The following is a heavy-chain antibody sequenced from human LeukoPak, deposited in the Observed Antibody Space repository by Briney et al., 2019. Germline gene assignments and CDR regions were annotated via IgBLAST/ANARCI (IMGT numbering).Heavy chain of an antibody. J-gene: IGHJ3*02. CDR3: ARFRGLEPYYYDSSGYGDAFDI. CDR1: GGTFSSYA. D-gene: IGHD3-22*01. V-gene: IGHV1-69*05. Sequence: SVKVSCKASGGTFSSYAISWVRQAHGQGLEWMGRIIRIFGTANYAQKFQGRVTITTDESTSTAYMELSSLRSEDTAVYYCARFRGLEPYYYDSSGYGDAFDIWGQGTMVTVSS. CDR2: IIRIFGTA.